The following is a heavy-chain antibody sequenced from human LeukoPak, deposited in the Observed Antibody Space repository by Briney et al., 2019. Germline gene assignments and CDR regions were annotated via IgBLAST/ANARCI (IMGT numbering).Heavy chain of an antibody. J-gene: IGHJ4*02. Sequence: GGSLRLSCAASGFTFSSYGMHWVRQAPGKGLEWVAFIRYDGSNKYYADSVKGRFTISRDNSKNTLYLQMNSLRAEDTAVYYCATGKTDYGYFDYWGQGTLVTVSS. CDR1: GFTFSSYG. CDR2: IRYDGSNK. CDR3: ATGKTDYGYFDY. V-gene: IGHV3-30*02. D-gene: IGHD4-17*01.